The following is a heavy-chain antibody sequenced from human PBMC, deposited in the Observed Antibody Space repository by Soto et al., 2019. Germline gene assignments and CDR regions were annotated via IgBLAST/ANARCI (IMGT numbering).Heavy chain of an antibody. Sequence: GGSLRLSCAASGFTFSSYAMHWVRQAPGKGLEWVAVISYDGSNKYYADSVKGRFTISRDNSKNTLYLQMISLRAEDTAVYYCATGVLTGTKQGGMDVWGQGTTVTVSS. V-gene: IGHV3-30-3*01. CDR2: ISYDGSNK. J-gene: IGHJ6*02. D-gene: IGHD1-20*01. CDR1: GFTFSSYA. CDR3: ATGVLTGTKQGGMDV.